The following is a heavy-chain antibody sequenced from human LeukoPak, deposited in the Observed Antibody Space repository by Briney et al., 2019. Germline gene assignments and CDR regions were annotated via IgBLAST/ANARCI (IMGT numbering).Heavy chain of an antibody. Sequence: PGRSLRLSCAASGFTFSSYGMHWVRQAPGKGLEWVAVISYDGSNKYYADSVKGRFTISRDNSKNSLYLQMNSLRAEDTAVYYCARDPIPNDYGDYSYYYYYGMDVWGQGTTVTVSS. CDR2: ISYDGSNK. CDR3: ARDPIPNDYGDYSYYYYYGMDV. CDR1: GFTFSSYG. V-gene: IGHV3-30*03. D-gene: IGHD4-17*01. J-gene: IGHJ6*02.